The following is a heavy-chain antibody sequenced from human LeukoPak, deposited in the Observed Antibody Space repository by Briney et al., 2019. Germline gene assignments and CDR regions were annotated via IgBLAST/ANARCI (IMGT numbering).Heavy chain of an antibody. CDR3: ARGADGVSSNSRGWFDP. Sequence: GGSLRLSCTASGFTFSSYSMNWVRQAPGKGLERVSCISTSSSYIYYADSVKGRFTISRDNATNSLYLQMNTLRAEDTAVYSCARGADGVSSNSRGWFDPWGQGTLVTVSS. CDR1: GFTFSSYS. J-gene: IGHJ5*02. CDR2: ISTSSSYI. V-gene: IGHV3-21*01. D-gene: IGHD2-15*01.